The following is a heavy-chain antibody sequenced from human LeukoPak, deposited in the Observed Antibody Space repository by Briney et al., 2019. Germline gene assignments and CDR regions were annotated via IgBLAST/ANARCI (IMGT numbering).Heavy chain of an antibody. CDR3: ARDGRIAARPFDY. V-gene: IGHV3-21*01. J-gene: IGHJ4*02. Sequence: GGSLRLSCAASGFTLSSYSMNWVRQAPGKGLEWVSSISSSSSYIYYAGSVKGRFTISRDNAKNSLYLQMNSLRAEDTAVYYCARDGRIAARPFDYWGQGTLVTVSS. CDR1: GFTLSSYS. D-gene: IGHD6-6*01. CDR2: ISSSSSYI.